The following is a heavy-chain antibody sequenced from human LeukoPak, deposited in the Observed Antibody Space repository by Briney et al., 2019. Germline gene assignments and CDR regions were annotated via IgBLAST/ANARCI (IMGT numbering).Heavy chain of an antibody. Sequence: PGGSLRLSCAASGFTFSTYNMNWVRQAPGKGLEWVSHITSSSTSIYYADSVKGRFTISRDNAKNALSLQMNSLRDEDTAVYYCATSGNYYLKYWGQGTLVTVSS. CDR3: ATSGNYYLKY. D-gene: IGHD1-26*01. CDR1: GFTFSTYN. CDR2: ITSSSTSI. J-gene: IGHJ4*02. V-gene: IGHV3-48*02.